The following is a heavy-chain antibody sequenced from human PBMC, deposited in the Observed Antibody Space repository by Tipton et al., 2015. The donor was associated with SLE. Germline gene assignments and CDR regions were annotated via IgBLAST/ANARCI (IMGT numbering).Heavy chain of an antibody. CDR2: FYYSGNT. D-gene: IGHD1-7*01. Sequence: PGLVKPSETVSLTCTVSADSISSSSYYWGWIRQPPGKGLEWIGTFYYSGNTYFNPSLKSRLSISLDTSTNQLSLKLTSVTAADTAVYHCTRVPRYNWNYIADWGQGTLVSVSS. CDR3: TRVPRYNWNYIAD. J-gene: IGHJ4*02. CDR1: ADSISSSSYY. V-gene: IGHV4-39*07.